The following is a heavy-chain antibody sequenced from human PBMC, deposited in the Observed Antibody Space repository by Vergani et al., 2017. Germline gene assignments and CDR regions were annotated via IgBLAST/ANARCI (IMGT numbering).Heavy chain of an antibody. CDR2: INPTTGNP. CDR1: GYSFNNYA. CDR3: ARAKRGRLAVGATDS. V-gene: IGHV7-4-1*01. D-gene: IGHD6-19*01. J-gene: IGHJ4*02. Sequence: QVQLVQSGAEVKKPGASVKLSCKASGYSFNNYAIHWVRQAPGQGLEWMGWINPTTGNPTYARAFTGRFVFSLDTSISTAYLQIGSLKAEDTAVYFCARAKRGRLAVGATDSWGQGTLLTVSS.